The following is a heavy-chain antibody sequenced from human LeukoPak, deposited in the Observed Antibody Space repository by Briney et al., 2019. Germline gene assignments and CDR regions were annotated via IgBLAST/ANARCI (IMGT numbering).Heavy chain of an antibody. CDR3: ARYNSGWDY. Sequence: SGGSLRLSCAASGFTFSSYSMNWVRQTPGKGLEWVSYISSSSSTIYCADSVKGRFTISRDNARNSLYLQMNSLRAEDTALYYCARYNSGWDYWGQGTLVTVSS. D-gene: IGHD6-19*01. CDR2: ISSSSSTI. V-gene: IGHV3-48*01. J-gene: IGHJ4*02. CDR1: GFTFSSYS.